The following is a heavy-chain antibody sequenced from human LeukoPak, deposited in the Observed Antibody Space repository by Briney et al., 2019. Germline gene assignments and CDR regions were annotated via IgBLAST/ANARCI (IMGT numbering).Heavy chain of an antibody. J-gene: IGHJ6*04. D-gene: IGHD3-10*02. CDR2: ISSSGSTI. Sequence: PGGSLRLSCAASGFTFSSYEMNWVRQAPGKGLEWVSYISSSGSTIYYADSVKGRFTISRDDAKNSLYLQMNSLRAEDTAVYYCAELGITMIGGVWGKRTTVTISS. CDR3: AELGITMIGGV. CDR1: GFTFSSYE. V-gene: IGHV3-48*03.